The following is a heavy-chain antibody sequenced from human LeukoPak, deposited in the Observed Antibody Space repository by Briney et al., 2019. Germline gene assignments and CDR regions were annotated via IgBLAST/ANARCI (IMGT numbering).Heavy chain of an antibody. J-gene: IGHJ4*02. V-gene: IGHV4-39*01. CDR3: ARRGYYDSSGVDY. CDR1: GGSISSSNSY. D-gene: IGHD3-22*01. Sequence: SETLSLTCSVSGGSISSSNSYWGWIRQPPGKGLEWIGNIYYSGSTYYNPSLKSRVTISVDTSKNQFSLKLSSVTAADTAVYYCARRGYYDSSGVDYWGQGTLVTVSS. CDR2: IYYSGST.